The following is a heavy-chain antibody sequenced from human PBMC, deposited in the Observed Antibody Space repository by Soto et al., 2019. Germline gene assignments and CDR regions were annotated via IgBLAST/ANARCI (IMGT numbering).Heavy chain of an antibody. V-gene: IGHV1-8*01. J-gene: IGHJ4*02. CDR3: ARVPEYVSVSYDDY. Sequence: QVQLVQSGAEVKKPGASVRVSCKASGYTFTSYDINWVRQATGQGLEWMGLINPNSGNTGYAQKFQRRVTMTRDTSISTVYMELSSLRSEDTAVYYCARVPEYVSVSYDDYWGQGTLVTVSS. CDR1: GYTFTSYD. CDR2: INPNSGNT. D-gene: IGHD3-10*01.